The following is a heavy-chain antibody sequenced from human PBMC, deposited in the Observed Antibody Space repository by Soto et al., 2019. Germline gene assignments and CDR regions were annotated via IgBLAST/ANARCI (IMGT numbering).Heavy chain of an antibody. CDR1: GGTFSSYT. CDR3: AGEHRIAAAGTSHWYFDL. CDR2: IIPILGIA. Sequence: QVQLVQSGAEVKKPGSSVKVSCKASGGTFSSYTISWVRQAPGQGLEWMGRIIPILGIANYAQKFQGRVTITADKSTSTAYMELSSLRSEDTAVYYCAGEHRIAAAGTSHWYFDLWGRGTLVTVSS. V-gene: IGHV1-69*08. D-gene: IGHD6-13*01. J-gene: IGHJ2*01.